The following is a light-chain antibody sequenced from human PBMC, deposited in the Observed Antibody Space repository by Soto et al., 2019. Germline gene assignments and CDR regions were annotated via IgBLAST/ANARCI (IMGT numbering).Light chain of an antibody. CDR3: QQYYYWPPS. J-gene: IGKJ4*01. CDR2: GTS. CDR1: QSVGSD. V-gene: IGKV3-15*01. Sequence: EIVMTQSPAILSVSPGESATLSCWASQSVGSDLAWYQQKPGQAPRLLLYGTSARATALPAKFTGTGSGTEFSLTISSLQSEDFAVYYCQQYYYWPPSFGGGTKVEI.